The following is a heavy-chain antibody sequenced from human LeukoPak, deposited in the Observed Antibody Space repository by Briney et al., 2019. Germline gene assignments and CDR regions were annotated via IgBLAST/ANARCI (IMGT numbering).Heavy chain of an antibody. CDR3: ARVVSDGYDDDSGYFDC. J-gene: IGHJ4*02. D-gene: IGHD3-22*01. CDR1: GFNFNTYA. CDR2: LSNDGTDE. V-gene: IGHV3-30-3*01. Sequence: GGSLRLSCAASGFNFNTYAFHWVRQAPGKGLEWVAMLSNDGTDELFADSVKGRFTISRDNSQNTVHLHMNSLRPEDTGIYYCARVVSDGYDDDSGYFDCWGLGTLVTVSS.